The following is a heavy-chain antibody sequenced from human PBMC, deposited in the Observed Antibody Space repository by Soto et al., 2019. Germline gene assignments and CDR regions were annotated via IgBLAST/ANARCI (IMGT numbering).Heavy chain of an antibody. CDR1: GFTFSNDW. J-gene: IGHJ4*02. D-gene: IGHD3-9*01. CDR3: ARGDYFDRRFDF. CDR2: IKQDGSEK. Sequence: GGSLRLSCVASGFTFSNDWMSWVRQAPGKGLEWVATIKQDGSEKYYVDSVKGRFTVSRDNTKNSLYLQMSSLRDEDTAVYYCARGDYFDRRFDFWGQGVLVTVSS. V-gene: IGHV3-7*03.